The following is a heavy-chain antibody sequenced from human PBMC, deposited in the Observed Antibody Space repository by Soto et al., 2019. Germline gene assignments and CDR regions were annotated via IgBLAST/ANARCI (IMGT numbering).Heavy chain of an antibody. CDR3: VRDRTGEDLGGWFEP. CDR2: IVNEDSNK. V-gene: IGHV3-30-3*01. J-gene: IGHJ5*02. D-gene: IGHD7-27*01. CDR1: GFTFTDYT. Sequence: PGGALRLSCPVSGFTFTDYTLHWVRQAPARRLEWVADIVNEDSNKYYADSIKGRFTVSRDNSKDTLYLQMNSLREEDTAVYYCVRDRTGEDLGGWFEPSGQGTLVIVCS.